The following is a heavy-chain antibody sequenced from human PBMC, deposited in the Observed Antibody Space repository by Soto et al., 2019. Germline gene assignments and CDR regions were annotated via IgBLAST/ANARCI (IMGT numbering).Heavy chain of an antibody. V-gene: IGHV4-34*01. D-gene: IGHD2-15*01. CDR1: GGSFSGYY. CDR2: INHSGST. J-gene: IGHJ3*02. Sequence: SETLSLTCAVYGGSFSGYYSSWIRQPPGKGLEWIGEINHSGSTNYNPSLKSRFTISVDTPKNQFSLKLSSVTAADTAVYYCARVSIVVVVAAPANDAFDIWGQGTMVTVSS. CDR3: ARVSIVVVVAAPANDAFDI.